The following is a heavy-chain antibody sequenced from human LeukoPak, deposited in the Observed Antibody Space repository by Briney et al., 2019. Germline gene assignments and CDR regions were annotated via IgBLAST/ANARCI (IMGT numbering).Heavy chain of an antibody. J-gene: IGHJ4*02. CDR3: ARVYSGYDFYGDYFDY. Sequence: ASVKVSCKASGYTFTSYGIIWVRQAPGQGLEWMGWISAYNGNTNYAQKLQGRVTMTTDTSTSTAYMELRSLRSDDTAVYYCARVYSGYDFYGDYFDYWGQGTLVTVSS. V-gene: IGHV1-18*01. D-gene: IGHD5-12*01. CDR2: ISAYNGNT. CDR1: GYTFTSYG.